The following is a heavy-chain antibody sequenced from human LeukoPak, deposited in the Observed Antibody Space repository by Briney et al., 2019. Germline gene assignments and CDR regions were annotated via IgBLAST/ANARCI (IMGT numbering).Heavy chain of an antibody. Sequence: AGGSLRLSCAASGFTFSSYGMHWVRQAPGKGLEWVAVIWYDGSNKYYIDSVKGRFTVSRDNSKNTLYLQMNSLRAEDTAVYYCAKAYSSGSHHFDYWGQGTLVTVSS. CDR2: IWYDGSNK. J-gene: IGHJ4*02. V-gene: IGHV3-33*06. CDR1: GFTFSSYG. CDR3: AKAYSSGSHHFDY. D-gene: IGHD6-19*01.